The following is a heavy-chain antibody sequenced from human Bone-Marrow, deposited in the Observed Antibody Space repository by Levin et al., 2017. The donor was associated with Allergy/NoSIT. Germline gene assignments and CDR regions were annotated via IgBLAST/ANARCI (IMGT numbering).Heavy chain of an antibody. Sequence: GASVKVSCAASGFTFSGYSMSWVRQAPGKGLEWVANIKEDGSEKYYVDSVKGRFSISRDNAKNSLYLRMSSLRVEDTAVYYCARRRGLDYWGQGTLVTVSS. D-gene: IGHD3-16*01. CDR2: IKEDGSEK. CDR1: GFTFSGYS. V-gene: IGHV3-7*01. CDR3: ARRRGLDY. J-gene: IGHJ4*02.